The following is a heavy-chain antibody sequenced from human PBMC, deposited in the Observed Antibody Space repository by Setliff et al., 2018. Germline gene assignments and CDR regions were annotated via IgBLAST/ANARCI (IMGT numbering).Heavy chain of an antibody. D-gene: IGHD6-6*01. Sequence: SGPTLVNPLQTLTLTCTFSGFSLNTTGEGVGWIRQPPGKALEWLALVYWDGDQRYSPSLNSRLSITKDSSKSQVFLTMTNMDPVDTATYYCALRRGNEWHLVRWFDPWGPGIQVTVSS. J-gene: IGHJ5*02. CDR2: VYWDGDQ. V-gene: IGHV2-5*02. CDR1: GFSLNTTGEG. CDR3: ALRRGNEWHLVRWFDP.